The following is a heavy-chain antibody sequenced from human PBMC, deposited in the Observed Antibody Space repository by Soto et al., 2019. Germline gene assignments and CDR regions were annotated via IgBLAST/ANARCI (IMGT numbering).Heavy chain of an antibody. CDR3: ARHCTSSSCFRKGLDV. CDR2: IYATGTT. Sequence: SETLSLTCTFSGFSIIRDNYYWSWIRQRPGQGLEWIGYIYATGTTHYNPSLGSPVSISVDVSKNQFSLKVIAVTAADTGLYFCARHCTSSSCFRKGLDVWGPGTTVTVSS. CDR1: GFSIIRDNYY. D-gene: IGHD2-2*01. J-gene: IGHJ6*02. V-gene: IGHV4-31*01.